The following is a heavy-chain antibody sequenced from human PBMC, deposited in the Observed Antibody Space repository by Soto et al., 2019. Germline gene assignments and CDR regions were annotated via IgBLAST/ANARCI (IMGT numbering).Heavy chain of an antibody. V-gene: IGHV4-39*01. Sequence: QVHLQESGPGLVEPSETLSLTCTVSGVSISTTTYYWGWIRQPPGKGLEWIGSVYYSGTTYYNPSLKSRVTISVDTSKNHFSRALRSLTAADTAIYYCARHGRRWMDTHFFWGQGTLATVSS. CDR2: VYYSGTT. CDR1: GVSISTTTYY. CDR3: ARHGRRWMDTHFF. D-gene: IGHD5-18*01. J-gene: IGHJ4*02.